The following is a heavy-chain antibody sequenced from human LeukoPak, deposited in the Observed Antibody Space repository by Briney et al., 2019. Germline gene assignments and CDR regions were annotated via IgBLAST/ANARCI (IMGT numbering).Heavy chain of an antibody. CDR2: MNPNSGNT. V-gene: IGHV1-8*01. CDR3: ARVLSSIPSRPFDY. J-gene: IGHJ4*02. D-gene: IGHD6-6*01. Sequence: GASVKVSCKASGYTFTSYDINWVRQATGQGLECMGWMNPNSGNTGYAQKFQGRVTMTRNTSISTAYMELSSLRSEDTAVYYCARVLSSIPSRPFDYWGQGTLVTVSS. CDR1: GYTFTSYD.